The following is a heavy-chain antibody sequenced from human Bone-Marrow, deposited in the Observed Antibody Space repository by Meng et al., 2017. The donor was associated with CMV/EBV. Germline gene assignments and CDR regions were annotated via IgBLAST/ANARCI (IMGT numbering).Heavy chain of an antibody. Sequence: SETLSLTCTVSGVSVSDNSYYWSWIRQPPGKGLEWIGYFYYSGSTNYNPSLKSRVSISVDTSKNQFSLRLSSVTAADTAVCYCARAYYGDYPDYFDYWGQGTLVTVSS. J-gene: IGHJ4*02. V-gene: IGHV4-61*01. CDR3: ARAYYGDYPDYFDY. CDR1: GVSVSDNSYY. CDR2: FYYSGST. D-gene: IGHD4-17*01.